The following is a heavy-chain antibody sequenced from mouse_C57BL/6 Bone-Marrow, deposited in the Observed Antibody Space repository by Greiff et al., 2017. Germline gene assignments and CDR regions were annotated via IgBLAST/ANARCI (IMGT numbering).Heavy chain of an antibody. Sequence: VQLKQSGPGLVKPSQSLSLTCSVTGYSITSGYYWNWIRQFPGNKLEWMGYISYDGSNNYNPSLKNRISITRDTSKNQFFLKLNSVTTEDTATYYCARGEMVTTTMDYWGQGTSVTVSS. CDR1: GYSITSGYY. D-gene: IGHD2-2*01. CDR3: ARGEMVTTTMDY. J-gene: IGHJ4*01. V-gene: IGHV3-6*01. CDR2: ISYDGSN.